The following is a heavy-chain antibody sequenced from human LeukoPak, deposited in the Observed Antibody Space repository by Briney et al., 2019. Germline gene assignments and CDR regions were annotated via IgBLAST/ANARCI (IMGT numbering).Heavy chain of an antibody. D-gene: IGHD1-20*01. V-gene: IGHV3-21*01. CDR2: ISTSSSFI. Sequence: GGSLRLSCAASGFTLSYYTMNWVRQAPGKGLEWVSSISTSSSFIHYADSVKGRFTISRDNANNSLYLQMNSLRAEDTALYYCARDDNWNDKPFDHWGQGTQVTVSS. CDR1: GFTLSYYT. CDR3: ARDDNWNDKPFDH. J-gene: IGHJ4*02.